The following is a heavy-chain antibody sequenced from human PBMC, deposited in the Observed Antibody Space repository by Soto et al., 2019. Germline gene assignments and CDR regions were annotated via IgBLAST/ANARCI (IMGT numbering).Heavy chain of an antibody. CDR3: ARRWGRTFDY. J-gene: IGHJ4*02. V-gene: IGHV4-59*08. D-gene: IGHD1-26*01. CDR1: GGSISSYY. Sequence: XXTLSLPFTVSGGSISSYYWRWIRQPPGKGLEWIGYIYYSGSTYYNPSLESRVTISADTSKNQFSLKLSSVTAADTAVYYCARRWGRTFDYWGQGTLVTVSS. CDR2: IYYSGST.